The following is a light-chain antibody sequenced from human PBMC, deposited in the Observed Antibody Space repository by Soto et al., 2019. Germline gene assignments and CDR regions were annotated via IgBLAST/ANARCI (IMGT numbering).Light chain of an antibody. CDR3: QQRSSWPIT. Sequence: EIVLTQSPATLSLSPGERATLSCRASQSVTSYLAWYQQRPGQAPRLLINDASRRATGIPDRFSGSGSGEDFTLTSSSLEPEDFAVYYCQQRSSWPITVGQGTRLDIK. V-gene: IGKV3-11*01. CDR2: DAS. J-gene: IGKJ5*01. CDR1: QSVTSY.